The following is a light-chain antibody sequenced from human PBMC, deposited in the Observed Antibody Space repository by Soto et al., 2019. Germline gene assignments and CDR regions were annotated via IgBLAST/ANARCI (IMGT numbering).Light chain of an antibody. CDR3: NSYTSSTTWV. J-gene: IGLJ3*02. CDR2: EVT. Sequence: QSPLTQPASVSGSPGQSITISCTGTSSDVGGYNYVSWYQQYPGKAPKLLIYEVTNRPSGVSTRFSGSRSGNTASLTISGLQAEDEADYYCNSYTSSTTWVFGGGTQLTVL. CDR1: SSDVGGYNY. V-gene: IGLV2-14*01.